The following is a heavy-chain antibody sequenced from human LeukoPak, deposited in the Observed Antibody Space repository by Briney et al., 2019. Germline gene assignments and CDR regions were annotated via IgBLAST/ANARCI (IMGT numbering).Heavy chain of an antibody. V-gene: IGHV3-13*01. D-gene: IGHD4-23*01. J-gene: IGHJ3*02. CDR3: ARGIHDYGRNSVGDFAFDI. Sequence: PGGSLRLSCAASGFTFSSYDMHWVRQATGKGLEWVSAIGTAGDTYYPGSVKGRFTISRENAKNSLYLQMNSLRAGDTAVYYCARGIHDYGRNSVGDFAFDIWGQGTMVTVSS. CDR2: IGTAGDT. CDR1: GFTFSSYD.